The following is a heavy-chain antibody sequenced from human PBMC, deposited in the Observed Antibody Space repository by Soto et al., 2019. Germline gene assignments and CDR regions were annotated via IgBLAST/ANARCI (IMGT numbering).Heavy chain of an antibody. CDR2: ISAYNGNT. V-gene: IGHV1-18*01. D-gene: IGHD3-10*01. J-gene: IGHJ4*02. CDR1: GYTFADSG. Sequence: QVQLVQSGPEVKKPGASVKVSCKASGYTFADSGISWVRQAPGQGLEWLGWISAYNGNTNYAQKVQGRVTMTRDTSTSTAYMELRSLRSDDTAVYYCARDQKWVRVALLRGLIIPFDYWGQGTLVTVSS. CDR3: ARDQKWVRVALLRGLIIPFDY.